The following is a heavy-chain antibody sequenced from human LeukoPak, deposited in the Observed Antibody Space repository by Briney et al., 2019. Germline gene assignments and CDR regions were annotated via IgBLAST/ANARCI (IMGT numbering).Heavy chain of an antibody. CDR2: IYYSGST. D-gene: IGHD6-13*01. Sequence: KPSETLSLTCTVSGGSISSYYWSWIRQPPGKGLEWIGYIYYSGSTNYDPSLKSRVTISVDTSKNQFSLKLSSVTAADTAVYYCAKSPLGGAGAGTNWFDPWGQGTLVTVSS. J-gene: IGHJ5*02. V-gene: IGHV4-59*01. CDR3: AKSPLGGAGAGTNWFDP. CDR1: GGSISSYY.